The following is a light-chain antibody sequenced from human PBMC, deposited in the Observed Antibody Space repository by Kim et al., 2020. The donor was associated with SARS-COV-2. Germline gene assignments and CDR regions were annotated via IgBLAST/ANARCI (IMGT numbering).Light chain of an antibody. CDR1: RSLSNSY. V-gene: IGKV3-20*01. Sequence: EIVLTQSPGTLYLSPGERATLSCRASRSLSNSYLAWYQQKPGQAPRLLIYGVSSRATGIPDRFSGTRSGTDFTLTISRLEPEDFAVYYCQQYGSSPWTFGQGTKVDIK. CDR2: GVS. CDR3: QQYGSSPWT. J-gene: IGKJ1*01.